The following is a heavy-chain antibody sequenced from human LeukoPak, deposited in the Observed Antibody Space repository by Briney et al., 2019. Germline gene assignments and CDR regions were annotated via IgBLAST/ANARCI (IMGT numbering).Heavy chain of an antibody. CDR1: GGSISSIGYY. J-gene: IGHJ4*02. D-gene: IGHD3-10*01. CDR3: ARYVVYGSGKYYFDY. V-gene: IGHV4-39*01. Sequence: SETLSLTCTVSGGSISSIGYYWGWIRQPPEKGLEGIGSMYYSGATYYNPSLKSRVTISIDTSKNQFSLKLSSVSAADTAVYYCARYVVYGSGKYYFDYWGQGTLVTVSS. CDR2: MYYSGAT.